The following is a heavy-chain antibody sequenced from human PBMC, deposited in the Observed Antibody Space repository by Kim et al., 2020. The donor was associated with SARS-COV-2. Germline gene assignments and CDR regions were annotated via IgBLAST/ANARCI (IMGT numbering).Heavy chain of an antibody. CDR3: ARAERGATFLFYWYFDL. J-gene: IGHJ2*01. D-gene: IGHD1-26*01. CDR1: GYTFTSYD. CDR2: MNPNSGNT. V-gene: IGHV1-8*01. Sequence: ASVKVSCQASGYTFTSYDINWVRQATGQGLEWMGWMNPNSGNTGYAQKFQGRVTMTRNTSISTAYMELSSLRSEDTAVYYCARAERGATFLFYWYFDLWGRGTLVTVSS.